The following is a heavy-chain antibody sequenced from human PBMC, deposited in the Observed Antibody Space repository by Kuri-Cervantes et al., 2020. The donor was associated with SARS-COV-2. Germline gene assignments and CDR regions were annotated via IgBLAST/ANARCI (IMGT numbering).Heavy chain of an antibody. CDR3: ARDRAYSSSEYNWFDP. CDR1: GFTFSSYW. CDR2: IKQDGSEK. J-gene: IGHJ5*02. D-gene: IGHD6-6*01. V-gene: IGHV3-7*01. Sequence: GGSLRLSCAASGFTFSSYWMSWVRQAPGKGLEWVANIKQDGSEKYYVDSVKGRFTISRDNAKNSLYLQMNSLRAEDTAVYYCARDRAYSSSEYNWFDPWGQGTLVTVSS.